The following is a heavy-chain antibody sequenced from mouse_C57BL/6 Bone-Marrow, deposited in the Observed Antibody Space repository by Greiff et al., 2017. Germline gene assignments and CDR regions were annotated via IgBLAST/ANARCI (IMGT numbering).Heavy chain of an antibody. V-gene: IGHV2-9-1*01. CDR2: IWTGGGT. CDR3: ARNPPNYYGSSHWYFDV. D-gene: IGHD1-1*01. Sequence: VKLVESGPGLVAPSQSLSITCTVSGFSLTSYAISWVRQPPGKGLEWLGVIWTGGGTNYNSALKSRLSISKDNSKSQVFLKMNSLQTDDTARYYCARNPPNYYGSSHWYFDVWGTGTTVTVSS. CDR1: GFSLTSYA. J-gene: IGHJ1*03.